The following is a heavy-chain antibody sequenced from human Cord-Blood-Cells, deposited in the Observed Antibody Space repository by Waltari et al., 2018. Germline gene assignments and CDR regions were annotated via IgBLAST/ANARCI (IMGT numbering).Heavy chain of an antibody. D-gene: IGHD6-13*01. CDR2: ISYDGSNK. CDR3: AAGIIAAAVPSLADDY. J-gene: IGHJ4*02. CDR1: GFTFSSYA. Sequence: QVQLVESGGGVVQPGRSLRLSCAASGFTFSSYAMHWVRQAPGKGLEWVAVISYDGSNKYYADSVNGRFTISRDNSKNTLYLQMNSLRAEDTAVYYCAAGIIAAAVPSLADDYWGQGTLVTVSS. V-gene: IGHV3-30-3*01.